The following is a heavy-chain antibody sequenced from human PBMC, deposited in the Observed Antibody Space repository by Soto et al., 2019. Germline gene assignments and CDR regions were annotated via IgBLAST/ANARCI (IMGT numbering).Heavy chain of an antibody. CDR1: GFTFSSYW. V-gene: IGHV3-74*01. CDR3: ATLGDEWELLSADY. D-gene: IGHD1-26*01. J-gene: IGHJ4*02. Sequence: EVQLVESGGGLVQPGGSLRLSCAASGFTFSSYWMHWVRQAPGKGLVWVSRINSDGSSTSYADSVKGRFTISRDNAKNTLYLQMNSLRAEGTAVYYCATLGDEWELLSADYWGQGTLVTVSS. CDR2: INSDGSST.